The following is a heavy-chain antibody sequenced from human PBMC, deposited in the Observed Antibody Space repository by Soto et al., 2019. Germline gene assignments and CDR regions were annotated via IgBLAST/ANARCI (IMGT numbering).Heavy chain of an antibody. CDR3: ARTGIYGDFFDY. V-gene: IGHV4-30-2*01. D-gene: IGHD4-17*01. CDR1: GGSISSGGHS. CDR2: MFHSGST. J-gene: IGHJ4*02. Sequence: QVQLQESGSGLVKPSQTLSLTCAVSGGSISSGGHSWSWIRQPPGQVLEWIGYMFHSGSTSYNPSLKSRVTISVDRSKNQFSLKLSSVTAADTAVYYCARTGIYGDFFDYWGQGTLVTVSS.